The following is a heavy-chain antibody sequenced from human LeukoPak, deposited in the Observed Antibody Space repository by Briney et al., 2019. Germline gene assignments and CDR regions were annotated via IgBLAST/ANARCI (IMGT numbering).Heavy chain of an antibody. D-gene: IGHD3-10*01. V-gene: IGHV4-39*01. Sequence: SETLSLTCTVYSGSVSSTTYFCSWIRQPPGKGLEWIASINYSGSTYYNPSLKSRVTISVDTSENQFSLKLSTVTAADTAMWDGVRLGGYGSGKYYFDYWGQGTLVTVSS. CDR2: INYSGST. CDR3: VRLGGYGSGKYYFDY. J-gene: IGHJ4*02. CDR1: SGSVSSTTYF.